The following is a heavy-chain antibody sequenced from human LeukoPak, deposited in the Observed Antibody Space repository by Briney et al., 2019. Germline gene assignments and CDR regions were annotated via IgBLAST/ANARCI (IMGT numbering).Heavy chain of an antibody. D-gene: IGHD5-12*01. CDR3: ARGATYFYYYYYMDV. Sequence: ASVKVSCKASGYTFSVYYIHWLRQAPGQGLEWMGWIIPKNGDTNDAQKFRDRVTMTRDTSISTAYMEINSLTSDDTAVYYCARGATYFYYYYYMDVWGKGTTVTVSS. CDR2: IIPKNGDT. V-gene: IGHV1-2*02. CDR1: GYTFSVYY. J-gene: IGHJ6*03.